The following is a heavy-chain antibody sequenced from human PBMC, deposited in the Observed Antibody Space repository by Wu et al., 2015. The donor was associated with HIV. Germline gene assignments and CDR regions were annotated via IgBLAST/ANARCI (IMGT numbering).Heavy chain of an antibody. J-gene: IGHJ4*02. V-gene: IGHV1-69*05. Sequence: QAQLVQFGDEVKKPGSSVKVSCQASGYTFSSYDINWVRQAPGQGLEWMGGIIPIFGTANYAQKFQGRVTITTDESTSTAYMELSSLRSEDTAVYYCARGGYYDSSGWGYWGQGTLVTVSS. CDR1: GYTFSSYD. CDR3: ARGGYYDSSGWGY. CDR2: IIPIFGTA. D-gene: IGHD3-22*01.